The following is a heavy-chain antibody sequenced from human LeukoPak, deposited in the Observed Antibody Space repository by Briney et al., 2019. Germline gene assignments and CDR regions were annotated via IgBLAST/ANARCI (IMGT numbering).Heavy chain of an antibody. CDR2: IWYDGSNK. CDR3: AREGPRGNSQFDY. J-gene: IGHJ4*02. V-gene: IGHV3-33*01. CDR1: GFTFSSYG. Sequence: GGSLRLSCAASGFTFSSYGMHWVRQAPGKGLEWVALIWYDGSNKYYTDSVKGRLTISRDNSKNTPYLQMNSLRAEDTAIYYCAREGPRGNSQFDYWGQGTLVTVSS. D-gene: IGHD2/OR15-2a*01.